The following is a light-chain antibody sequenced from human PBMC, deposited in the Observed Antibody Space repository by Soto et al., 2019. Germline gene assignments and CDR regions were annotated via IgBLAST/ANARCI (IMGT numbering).Light chain of an antibody. CDR1: QSVSSN. Sequence: ETVMTQSPATLSVSPGERPTLSCRASQSVSSNLAWYQQKPGQAPRLLIYDASTRATGIPARFSGSGSGTEFTPTISSLQSEDFAVYYCQQYNTRPLTFGPGTKVDIK. CDR2: DAS. CDR3: QQYNTRPLT. J-gene: IGKJ3*01. V-gene: IGKV3-15*01.